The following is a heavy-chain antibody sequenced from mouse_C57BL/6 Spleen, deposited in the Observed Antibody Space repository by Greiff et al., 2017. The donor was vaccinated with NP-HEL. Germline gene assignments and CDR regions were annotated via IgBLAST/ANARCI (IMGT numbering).Heavy chain of an antibody. CDR3: AREGGSSKGFFYWYFDV. J-gene: IGHJ1*03. CDR1: GYTFTSYG. V-gene: IGHV1-81*01. D-gene: IGHD1-1*01. Sequence: VQLQQSGAELARPGASVKLSCKASGYTFTSYGISWVKQRTGQGLEWIGEIYPRSGNTYYNEKFKGKATLTADKSSSTAYMELRSLTSEDSAVYFCAREGGSSKGFFYWYFDVWGTGTTVTVSS. CDR2: IYPRSGNT.